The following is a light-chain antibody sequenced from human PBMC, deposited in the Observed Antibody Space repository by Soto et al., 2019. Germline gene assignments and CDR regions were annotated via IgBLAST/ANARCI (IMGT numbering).Light chain of an antibody. J-gene: IGKJ1*01. Sequence: EIVLTQSPGTLSLSPLERSTLSFMASQSVTKSLAWYQQKPGQAPRLLIYGASSRATGIPDRFSGSGSGTDFTLTISRLEPEDFAVYYCQQYGGSPRTFGQGTKVDNK. CDR3: QQYGGSPRT. V-gene: IGKV3-20*01. CDR2: GAS. CDR1: QSVTKS.